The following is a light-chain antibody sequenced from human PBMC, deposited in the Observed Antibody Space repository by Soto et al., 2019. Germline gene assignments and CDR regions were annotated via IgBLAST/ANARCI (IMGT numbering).Light chain of an antibody. CDR3: CSYAGSYSYV. CDR2: DVT. Sequence: QSALTQPRSVSGSPGQSVAISCTGTSSDVGGYNYVSWYQQHPGKAPKLIIYDVTKRPSGVPDRFSGSSSGNTASLTISGLQAGDEADYLCCSYAGSYSYVFGTGTKVTVL. CDR1: SSDVGGYNY. J-gene: IGLJ1*01. V-gene: IGLV2-11*01.